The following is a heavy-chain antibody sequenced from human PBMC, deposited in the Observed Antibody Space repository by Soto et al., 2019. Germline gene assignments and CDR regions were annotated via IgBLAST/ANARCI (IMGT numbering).Heavy chain of an antibody. CDR1: GCSISSGGYY. Sequence: SETLSLTCTVSGCSISSGGYYWSWIRQHPGKGLEWIGYIYYSGSTYYNPSLKSRVTISVDTSKNQFSLKLSSVTAADTAVYYCARDRAGALYFDYWGQGTLVTVSS. D-gene: IGHD6-13*01. CDR3: ARDRAGALYFDY. J-gene: IGHJ4*02. CDR2: IYYSGST. V-gene: IGHV4-31*03.